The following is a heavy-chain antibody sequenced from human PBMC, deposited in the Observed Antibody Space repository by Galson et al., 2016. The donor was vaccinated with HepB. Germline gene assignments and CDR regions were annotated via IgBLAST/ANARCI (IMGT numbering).Heavy chain of an antibody. Sequence: ETLSPTSAVSGDSISRDTWWGWVRQPPGKGLEWIGEIYHTGSTNYNPSLKNQVTISLDKSRNQFSLRLASVTAADTAVYYCVGGKLASGWPYWGEGNLVRVSS. CDR3: VGGKLASGWPY. J-gene: IGHJ4*02. D-gene: IGHD4-23*01. CDR1: GDSISRDTW. V-gene: IGHV4-4*02. CDR2: IYHTGST.